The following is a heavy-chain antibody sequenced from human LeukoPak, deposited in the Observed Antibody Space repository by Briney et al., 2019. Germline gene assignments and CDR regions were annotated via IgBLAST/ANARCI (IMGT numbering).Heavy chain of an antibody. V-gene: IGHV3-23*01. CDR3: ARDALPEGLPGYYYMDV. D-gene: IGHD1-14*01. J-gene: IGHJ6*03. Sequence: PGGSLRLSCAASEFTFSSYAMTWVRQAPGKGLEWVSTISGSAGITYYTDSVKGRFTISRDNSKNTLYLQMNSLRAEDTAVYYCARDALPEGLPGYYYMDVWGKGTTVTVSS. CDR2: ISGSAGIT. CDR1: EFTFSSYA.